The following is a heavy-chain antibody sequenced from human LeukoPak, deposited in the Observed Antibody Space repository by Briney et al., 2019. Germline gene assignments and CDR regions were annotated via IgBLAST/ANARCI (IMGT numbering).Heavy chain of an antibody. CDR2: IYYSGST. CDR1: GGSISSYY. V-gene: IGHV4-59*01. J-gene: IGHJ6*02. CDR3: ARAAGSSGWYFFYGMDV. D-gene: IGHD6-19*01. Sequence: SETLSLTCTVSGGSISSYYWSWIQQPPGKGLEWIGYIYYSGSTNYIPSLKSRVTISVDTSKNQFSLKLSSVTAADTAVYYCARAAGSSGWYFFYGMDVWGQGTTVTVSS.